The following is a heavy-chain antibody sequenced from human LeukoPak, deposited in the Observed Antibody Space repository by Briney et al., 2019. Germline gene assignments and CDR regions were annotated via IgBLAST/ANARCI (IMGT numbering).Heavy chain of an antibody. V-gene: IGHV1-69*13. CDR3: ARGIRLWFHFDY. J-gene: IGHJ4*02. Sequence: ASVKVSCKASGGTFSSYAISWVRQAPGQGLEWMGGIIPIFGTANYAQKFQGRVTITADESTSTAYMELSSLRSEDTAVYYCARGIRLWFHFDYWGQGTLVTVSS. CDR1: GGTFSSYA. CDR2: IIPIFGTA. D-gene: IGHD5-18*01.